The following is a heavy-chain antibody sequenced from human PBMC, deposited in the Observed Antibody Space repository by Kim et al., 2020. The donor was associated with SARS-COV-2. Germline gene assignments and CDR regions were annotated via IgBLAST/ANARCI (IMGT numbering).Heavy chain of an antibody. V-gene: IGHV1-46*01. D-gene: IGHD3-22*01. CDR2: INPSGGST. CDR3: ARVGKGKGYYYDSSGYYSPRYHPYGMDV. Sequence: ASVKVSCKASGYTFTSYYMHWVRQAPGQGLEWMGIINPSGGSTSYAQKFQGRVTMTRDTSTSTVYMELSSLRSEDTAVYYCARVGKGKGYYYDSSGYYSPRYHPYGMDVWGQGTTVTVSS. J-gene: IGHJ6*02. CDR1: GYTFTSYY.